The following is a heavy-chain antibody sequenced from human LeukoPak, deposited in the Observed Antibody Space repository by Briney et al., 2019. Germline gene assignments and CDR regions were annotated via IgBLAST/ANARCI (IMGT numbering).Heavy chain of an antibody. CDR3: ARFGGSYNYDWFDP. Sequence: ASVKVSCKESGGTFSRDVISWVRQAPGQGLEWMGWISAYNGNTNYAQKLQGRVTMTTDTSTSTAYMELRSLRSDDTAVYYCARFGGSYNYDWFDPWGQGTLVTVSS. CDR1: GGTFSRDV. D-gene: IGHD1-26*01. V-gene: IGHV1-18*01. J-gene: IGHJ5*02. CDR2: ISAYNGNT.